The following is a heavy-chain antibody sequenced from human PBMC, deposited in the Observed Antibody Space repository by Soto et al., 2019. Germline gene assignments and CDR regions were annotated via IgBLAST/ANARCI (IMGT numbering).Heavy chain of an antibody. CDR2: ISYDGSHE. J-gene: IGHJ6*02. CDR3: AKKDITLVREVVISAPVYPYDHHGLDF. Sequence: GGSLRLSCSASGFPFSTYGMHWVRQAPGKGLEWVAFISYDGSHEYYADSVKGRFTISRDNSKNMLYLEIYSLRNEDSARYYCAKKDITLVREVVISAPVYPYDHHGLDFWGRGTTVTVSS. D-gene: IGHD3-10*01. CDR1: GFPFSTYG. V-gene: IGHV3-30*18.